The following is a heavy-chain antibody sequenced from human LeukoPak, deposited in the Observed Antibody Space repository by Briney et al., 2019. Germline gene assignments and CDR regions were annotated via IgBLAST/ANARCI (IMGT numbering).Heavy chain of an antibody. D-gene: IGHD5-18*01. J-gene: IGHJ4*02. CDR1: GGSFSGYY. V-gene: IGHV4-34*01. CDR2: INHSGST. Sequence: PSGTLSLTCAVYGGSFSGYYWSWIRQPPGKGLEWIGEINHSGSTNYNPSLKSRVTISVDTSKNQFSLKLSSVTAADTAVYYCARERRWGYSYGYFVYFDYWGQGTLVTVSS. CDR3: ARERRWGYSYGYFVYFDY.